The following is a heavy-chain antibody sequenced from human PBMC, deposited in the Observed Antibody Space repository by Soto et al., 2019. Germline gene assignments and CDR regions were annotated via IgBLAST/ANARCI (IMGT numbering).Heavy chain of an antibody. V-gene: IGHV1-69*01. D-gene: IGHD1-26*01. CDR1: GGXXXSYS. CDR2: IIPIFGTA. J-gene: IGHJ4*02. CDR3: ARDGGRHSGGIDY. Sequence: EVKKPGSSVKVSCKASGGXXXSYSINWVRQAPGQGVEWMGEIIPIFGTANYAQKFQGRVTITADESTSTAYMELSSLRSEDTAVYYCARDGGRHSGGIDYWGQGTLVTVSS.